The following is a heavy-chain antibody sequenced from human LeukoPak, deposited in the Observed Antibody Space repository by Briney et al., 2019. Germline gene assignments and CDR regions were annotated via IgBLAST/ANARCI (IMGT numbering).Heavy chain of an antibody. Sequence: KPGGSLRLSCAASGFTFSSYSMNWVRQAPGKGLEWVSSISSSSSYIYYADSVKGRFTISRDNAKNSLYLQMNSLRAEDTAVYYCARVCRDGYNIDAFDIWGQGTMVTVSS. CDR2: ISSSSSYI. V-gene: IGHV3-21*01. J-gene: IGHJ3*02. CDR1: GFTFSSYS. D-gene: IGHD5-24*01. CDR3: ARVCRDGYNIDAFDI.